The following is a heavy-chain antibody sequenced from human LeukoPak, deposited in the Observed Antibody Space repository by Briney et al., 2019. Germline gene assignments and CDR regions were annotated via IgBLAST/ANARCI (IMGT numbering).Heavy chain of an antibody. J-gene: IGHJ4*02. Sequence: SETLSLTCTVSGGSISSGGYYWSWLRQHPGQGLEWIVYIYYSGSTYYNPSLKSRVTISVDTSKNQFSLKLSSVTAADTAVYYCARGSVGAARLRSYYFDYWGQGTLVTVSS. CDR3: ARGSVGAARLRSYYFDY. D-gene: IGHD6-6*01. CDR2: IYYSGST. CDR1: GGSISSGGYY. V-gene: IGHV4-31*03.